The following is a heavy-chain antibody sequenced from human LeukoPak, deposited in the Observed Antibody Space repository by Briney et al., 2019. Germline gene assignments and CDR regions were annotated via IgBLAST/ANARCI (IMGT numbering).Heavy chain of an antibody. Sequence: QSGGSLRLSCVASGFTFSNYWMDWVRQAPGKGLEWVAKINQDGSEKYYVDSVKGRFTISRDSPKNSLYLQMNSLRAEDTAVYYCSRGGTITWVEDYWGQGTLVTVSS. J-gene: IGHJ4*02. V-gene: IGHV3-7*05. CDR1: GFTFSNYW. CDR3: SRGGTITWVEDY. CDR2: INQDGSEK. D-gene: IGHD3-16*01.